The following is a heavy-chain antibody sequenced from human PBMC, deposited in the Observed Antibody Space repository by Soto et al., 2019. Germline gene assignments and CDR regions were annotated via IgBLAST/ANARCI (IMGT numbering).Heavy chain of an antibody. Sequence: PSETLSLTCTVSGGSISSHDWILIRQPPGKGLEWIGYIFYAGTTNYNPSLKSRVTISVDTSKNQFSLKVNSVTAADTAVYYCARGGTSSRRAVAGYFHYWGQGTQVTVSS. D-gene: IGHD1-7*01. CDR3: ARGGTSSRRAVAGYFHY. CDR1: GGSISSHD. J-gene: IGHJ1*01. V-gene: IGHV4-59*11. CDR2: IFYAGTT.